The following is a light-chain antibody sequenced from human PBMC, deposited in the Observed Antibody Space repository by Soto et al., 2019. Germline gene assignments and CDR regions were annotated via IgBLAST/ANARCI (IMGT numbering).Light chain of an antibody. Sequence: SYELTQPPSVSVAPGKTARITCGGNNIGSKSVHWYQQKPGQAPVLVIYYDSDRPSGIPERFSGSNSGNTAPLTISRVEAGDEADYYCQVWDSSSDRGVFGGGTKLTVL. CDR3: QVWDSSSDRGV. J-gene: IGLJ2*01. CDR2: YDS. CDR1: NIGSKS. V-gene: IGLV3-21*04.